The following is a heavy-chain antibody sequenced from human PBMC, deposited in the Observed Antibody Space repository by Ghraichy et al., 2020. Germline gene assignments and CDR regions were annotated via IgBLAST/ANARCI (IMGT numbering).Heavy chain of an antibody. CDR1: GFTFGDYA. Sequence: GGSLRLSCTASGFTFGDYAMSWFRQAPGKGLEWVGFIRSKAYGGTTEYAASVKGRFTISRDDSKSIAYLQMNSLKTEDTAVYYCTRVGFVINRPVWFDPWGQGTLVTVSS. V-gene: IGHV3-49*03. CDR2: IRSKAYGGTT. D-gene: IGHD1-14*01. J-gene: IGHJ5*02. CDR3: TRVGFVINRPVWFDP.